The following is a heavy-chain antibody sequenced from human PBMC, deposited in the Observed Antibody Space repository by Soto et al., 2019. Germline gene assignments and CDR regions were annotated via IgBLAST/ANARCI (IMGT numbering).Heavy chain of an antibody. Sequence: GESLKISCKGSGYTFTNYWIGWVRQMPGKGPEWMGIIYPGDSDTKYNPSFQGQVTVSADKSITTTYLQWSSLKASDTAIYYCAASIFYYGMDVWGQGTTVTVSS. V-gene: IGHV5-51*01. CDR2: IYPGDSDT. CDR1: GYTFTNYW. J-gene: IGHJ6*02. CDR3: AASIFYYGMDV.